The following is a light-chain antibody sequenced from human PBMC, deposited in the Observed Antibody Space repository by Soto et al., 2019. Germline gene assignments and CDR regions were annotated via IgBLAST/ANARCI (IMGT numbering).Light chain of an antibody. Sequence: EIGLTQSPGTLSLSPGERATLSCRASQSVSSSYLAWYQQKPGQAPRLLIYGASSRATGIPDRFSGSGSGTDFTITISRLETEDFSVYYCQQYGSSPLTCGGGIKVEIK. CDR3: QQYGSSPLT. V-gene: IGKV3-20*01. CDR2: GAS. J-gene: IGKJ4*01. CDR1: QSVSSSY.